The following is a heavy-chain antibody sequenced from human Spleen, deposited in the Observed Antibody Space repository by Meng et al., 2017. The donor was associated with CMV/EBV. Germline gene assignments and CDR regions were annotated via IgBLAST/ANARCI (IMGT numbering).Heavy chain of an antibody. V-gene: IGHV4-59*01. Sequence: SETLSLTCTVSGASISSYYWSWIRQSPGKGLEWIGYIHYSGYTIYNPSLESRVTISVDTSENQFSLKVTSVTAADTAVHYCARTAYTKNGMDVWGQGTAVTVSS. J-gene: IGHJ6*02. D-gene: IGHD4-11*01. CDR3: ARTAYTKNGMDV. CDR1: GASISSYY. CDR2: IHYSGYT.